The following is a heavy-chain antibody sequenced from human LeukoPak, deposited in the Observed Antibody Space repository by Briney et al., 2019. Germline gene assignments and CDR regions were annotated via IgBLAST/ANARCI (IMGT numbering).Heavy chain of an antibody. Sequence: GGSLRLSCAASGFTFSSYAMSWVRQAPGKGLEWVSAISGSGGSTYYADSVKGRFTISRDNSENTLYLQMNSLRAEDTAVYYCARTWELLLVWFDPWGQGTLVTVSS. CDR2: ISGSGGST. D-gene: IGHD1-26*01. V-gene: IGHV3-23*01. J-gene: IGHJ5*02. CDR1: GFTFSSYA. CDR3: ARTWELLLVWFDP.